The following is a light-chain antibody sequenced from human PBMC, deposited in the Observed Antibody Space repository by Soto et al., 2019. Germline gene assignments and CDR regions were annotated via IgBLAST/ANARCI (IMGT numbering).Light chain of an antibody. V-gene: IGKV3-20*01. CDR3: QQYGSSPPT. J-gene: IGKJ1*01. Sequence: EIVMTQSPATLSVSLGERASLSCRASQIILTNLAWYQQKPGQAPRLLIYGASSRATGIPDRFSGSGSGTDFTLTISRLEPEDFALYYCQQYGSSPPTFGQGTKVDIK. CDR2: GAS. CDR1: QIILTN.